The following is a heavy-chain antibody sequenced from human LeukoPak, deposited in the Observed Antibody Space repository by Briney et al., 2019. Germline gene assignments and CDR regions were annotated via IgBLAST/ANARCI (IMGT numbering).Heavy chain of an antibody. V-gene: IGHV3-7*01. J-gene: IGHJ4*02. CDR1: GFTFSSYW. Sequence: QTGGSLRLSCAVSGFTFSSYWMSWVRQAPGKGLEWVANIKQDGSEKYYVDSVKGRFTISRDNAKNSLYLQMNSLRAEDTAVYYCAKDTYGLARVTLVGGDYWGQGTLVTVSS. CDR2: IKQDGSEK. D-gene: IGHD3-10*02. CDR3: AKDTYGLARVTLVGGDY.